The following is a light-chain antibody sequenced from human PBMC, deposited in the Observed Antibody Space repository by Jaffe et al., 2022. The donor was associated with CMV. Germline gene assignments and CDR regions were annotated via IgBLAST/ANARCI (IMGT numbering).Light chain of an antibody. CDR2: AAS. CDR3: QQSYSTPGT. Sequence: DIQMTQSPSSLSASVGDRVTITCRASQHISSYLNWYQQKPGKAPRLLIYAASSLQSGVPSRFSGSGFGTDFTLTISSLQIEDFATYYCQQSYSTPGTFGQGARLE. V-gene: IGKV1-39*01. CDR1: QHISSY. J-gene: IGKJ2*01.